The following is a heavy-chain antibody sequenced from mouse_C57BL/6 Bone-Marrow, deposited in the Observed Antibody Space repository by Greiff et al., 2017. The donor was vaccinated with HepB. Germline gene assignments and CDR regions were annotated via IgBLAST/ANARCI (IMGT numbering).Heavy chain of an antibody. J-gene: IGHJ4*01. Sequence: EVQLQQSGPELVKPGASVKIPCKASGYTFTDYNMDWVKQSHGKSLEWIGDINPNNGGTIYNQKFKGKATLTVDKSSSTAYMALRSLTSEDTAVYYCARGGRAQATLYAMDYWGQGTSVTVSS. CDR3: ARGGRAQATLYAMDY. CDR1: GYTFTDYN. V-gene: IGHV1-18*01. D-gene: IGHD3-2*02. CDR2: INPNNGGT.